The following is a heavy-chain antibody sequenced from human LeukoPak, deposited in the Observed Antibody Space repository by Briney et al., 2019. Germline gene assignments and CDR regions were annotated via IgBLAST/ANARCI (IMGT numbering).Heavy chain of an antibody. J-gene: IGHJ1*01. D-gene: IGHD5-18*01. CDR3: ARDLLGRGYSYGYFQY. CDR2: ISYDGLNK. V-gene: IGHV3-30*04. CDR1: GFTFISYA. Sequence: GRSLRLSCAASGFTFISYAMHWVRQAPGKGLEWVAVISYDGLNKYYADSVKGRFTISRDNSKNTLYLQMDSLRAGDTAVYSCARDLLGRGYSYGYFQYWAQGTLVTVSS.